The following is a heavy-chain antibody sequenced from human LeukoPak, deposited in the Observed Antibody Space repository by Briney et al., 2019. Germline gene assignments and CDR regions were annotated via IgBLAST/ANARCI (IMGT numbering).Heavy chain of an antibody. Sequence: SETLSLTCTVSGGSISSYYWSWIRQPAGNGLEWIGYIYYSGSTNYNPSLKSRVTISVDTSKNQFSLKLSSVTAADTAVYYCARASKYGPPDYWGQGTLVTVSS. CDR3: ARASKYGPPDY. CDR2: IYYSGST. J-gene: IGHJ4*02. V-gene: IGHV4-59*01. D-gene: IGHD3-10*01. CDR1: GGSISSYY.